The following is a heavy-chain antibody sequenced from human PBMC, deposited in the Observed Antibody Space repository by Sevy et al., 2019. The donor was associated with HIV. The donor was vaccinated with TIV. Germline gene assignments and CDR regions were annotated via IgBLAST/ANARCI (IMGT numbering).Heavy chain of an antibody. V-gene: IGHV4-4*07. D-gene: IGHD6-13*01. Sequence: SETLSLTCTVSGGSISSYYWSWIRQPAGKGLEWIGRIYTSGSTNDNPTLKSRVTMSVDTSKNQFSLKLSSVTAADTAVYYCARDPPVVAAAGNYYYYGMDVWGQGTTVTVSS. CDR3: ARDPPVVAAAGNYYYYGMDV. CDR2: IYTSGST. CDR1: GGSISSYY. J-gene: IGHJ6*02.